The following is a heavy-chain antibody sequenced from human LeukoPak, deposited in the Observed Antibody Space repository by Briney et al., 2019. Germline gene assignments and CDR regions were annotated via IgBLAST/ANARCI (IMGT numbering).Heavy chain of an antibody. CDR3: ARGHYDILTGESYYFDY. D-gene: IGHD3-9*01. J-gene: IGHJ4*02. Sequence: SETLSLTCTVAGGSISSYYWSWIRQPPGKGLEWIGNIYYSGTTNYNPPLKSRFTISVDTSKNQFSLKLGSVTAADTAVYYCARGHYDILTGESYYFDYWGQGTLVTVSS. V-gene: IGHV4-59*01. CDR1: GGSISSYY. CDR2: IYYSGTT.